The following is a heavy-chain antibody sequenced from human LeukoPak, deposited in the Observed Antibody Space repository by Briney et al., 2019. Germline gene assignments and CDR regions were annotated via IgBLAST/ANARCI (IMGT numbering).Heavy chain of an antibody. CDR2: ISAYYGNT. Sequence: ASVKVSCKASGYTFTSYGISWVRQAPGQGLEWMGWISAYYGNTNYAQKLQGRVTMTTDTSTSTAYMELRSLRSDDTAVYYCARVGSKYYYDSSGYYLNYFDYWGQGTLVTVSS. D-gene: IGHD3-22*01. V-gene: IGHV1-18*01. J-gene: IGHJ4*02. CDR3: ARVGSKYYYDSSGYYLNYFDY. CDR1: GYTFTSYG.